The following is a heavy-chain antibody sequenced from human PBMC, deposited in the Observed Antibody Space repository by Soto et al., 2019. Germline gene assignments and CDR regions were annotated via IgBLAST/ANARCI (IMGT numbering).Heavy chain of an antibody. CDR3: ARYRYCSGGSCSYYFDY. CDR2: IYHSGST. CDR1: GGSISSSNW. J-gene: IGHJ4*02. V-gene: IGHV4-4*02. D-gene: IGHD2-15*01. Sequence: KPSETLSLTCAVSGGSISSSNWWSWVRQPPGKGLEWIGEIYHSGSTNYNPSLKSRVTISVDKSKNQFSLKLSSVTAADTAVYYCARYRYCSGGSCSYYFDYWGQGTLVTVSS.